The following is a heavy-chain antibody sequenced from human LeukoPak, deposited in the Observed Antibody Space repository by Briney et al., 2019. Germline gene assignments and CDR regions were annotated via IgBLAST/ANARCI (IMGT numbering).Heavy chain of an antibody. CDR3: AGGDRNGWYFDY. CDR2: INWNGGST. V-gene: IGHV3-20*04. Sequence: GGSLRLSCVASGFRFDDHGMSWVRQAPGKGLEWVSGINWNGGSTGYGGSVKGRFTISRDNAKNSQYLQMNSLRAEDTALYYCAGGDRNGWYFDYWGQGILVTVSS. D-gene: IGHD6-19*01. J-gene: IGHJ4*02. CDR1: GFRFDDHG.